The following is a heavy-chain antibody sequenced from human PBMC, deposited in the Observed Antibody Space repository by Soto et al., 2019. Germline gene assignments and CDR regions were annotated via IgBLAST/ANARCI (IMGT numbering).Heavy chain of an antibody. Sequence: QVQSQESGPGLVKPSQTLSLTCTVSGGSISSGGYYWSWIRQHPGKGLEWIGYIYDNDSTYYNPSLKSRVTMSVDMSRNQFSLKLSSVTAADTAVYYCARHHMAATDMYFDYWGQGTLVTVSS. J-gene: IGHJ4*02. D-gene: IGHD6-19*01. CDR2: IYDNDST. CDR3: ARHHMAATDMYFDY. CDR1: GGSISSGGYY. V-gene: IGHV4-31*03.